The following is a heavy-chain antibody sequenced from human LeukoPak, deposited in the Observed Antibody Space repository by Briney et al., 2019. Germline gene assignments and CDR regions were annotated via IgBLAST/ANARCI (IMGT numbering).Heavy chain of an antibody. CDR3: VRRDNSGWNYFDY. CDR1: GGSINTYY. Sequence: PSETLSLTCTVSGGSINTYYWGWIQQPPGKGLEWIGYAHYTGSTNYNPSLKGRVTMSVDTSKNQLSLKLTSVTAADTALYYCVRRDNSGWNYFDYWGQGTLVTVSS. CDR2: AHYTGST. V-gene: IGHV4-59*01. D-gene: IGHD6-19*01. J-gene: IGHJ4*02.